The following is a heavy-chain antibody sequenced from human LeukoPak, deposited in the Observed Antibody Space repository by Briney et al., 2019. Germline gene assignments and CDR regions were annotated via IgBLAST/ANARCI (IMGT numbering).Heavy chain of an antibody. CDR2: IYTSGST. CDR1: GGFISSYY. J-gene: IGHJ6*03. V-gene: IGHV4-4*09. Sequence: PSETLSLTCTVSGGFISSYYWSWIRQPPGKGLEWIGYIYTSGSTNYNPSLKSRVTISVDTSKNQFSLKLSSVTAADTAVYYCARSHYYYMDVWGKGTTVTVSS. CDR3: ARSHYYYMDV.